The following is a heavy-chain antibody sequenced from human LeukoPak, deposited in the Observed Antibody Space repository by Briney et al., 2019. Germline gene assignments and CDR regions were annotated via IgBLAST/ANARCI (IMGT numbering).Heavy chain of an antibody. CDR2: IYCSGST. CDR1: GGSIGSYY. CDR3: ARGVMEAFDY. Sequence: SETLSLTCTVSGGSIGSYYWSWIRQPPGKGLEWIGYIYCSGSTNYNPSLKSRVTISVDTSKNQFSLKLSSVTAADTAVYYCARGVMEAFDYWGQGTLVTVSS. D-gene: IGHD2-8*01. J-gene: IGHJ4*02. V-gene: IGHV4-59*08.